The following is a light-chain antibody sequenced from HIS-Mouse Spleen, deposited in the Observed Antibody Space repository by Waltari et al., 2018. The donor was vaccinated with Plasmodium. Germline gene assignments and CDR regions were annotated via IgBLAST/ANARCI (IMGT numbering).Light chain of an antibody. CDR2: GAS. J-gene: IGKJ3*01. CDR1: QSVSSN. Sequence: EIVMTQSPATLSVSPGERATLSCRARQSVSSNLAWYQQKPGQAPRLLIYGASTRSTGTPARFSGRGSGTEFTLTISSLQSEDCAVYYCQQYNNWSFTVGPGTKVDIK. CDR3: QQYNNWSFT. V-gene: IGKV3-15*01.